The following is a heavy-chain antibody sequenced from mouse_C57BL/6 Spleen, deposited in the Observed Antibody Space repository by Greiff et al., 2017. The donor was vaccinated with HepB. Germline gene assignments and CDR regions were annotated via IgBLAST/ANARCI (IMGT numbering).Heavy chain of an antibody. CDR2: IYPRDGST. V-gene: IGHV1-85*01. Sequence: VKLMESGPELVKPGASVKLSCKASGYTFTSYDINWVKQRPGQGLEWIGWIYPRDGSTKYNEKFKGKATLTVDTSSSTAYMELHSLTSEDSAVYFCASPHYDGGFAYWGQGTLVTVSA. J-gene: IGHJ3*01. D-gene: IGHD1-2*01. CDR3: ASPHYDGGFAY. CDR1: GYTFTSYD.